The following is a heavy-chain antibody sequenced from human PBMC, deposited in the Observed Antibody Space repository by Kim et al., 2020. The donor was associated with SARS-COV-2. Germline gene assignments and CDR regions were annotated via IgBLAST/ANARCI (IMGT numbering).Heavy chain of an antibody. D-gene: IGHD3-10*01. Sequence: DSVKGRVTVSRDNAKNKLYLQMTSRRAEDTAVYYCARIRGITTQPHACDMWGQGTMVTVSS. CDR3: ARIRGITTQPHACDM. J-gene: IGHJ3*02. V-gene: IGHV3-74*01.